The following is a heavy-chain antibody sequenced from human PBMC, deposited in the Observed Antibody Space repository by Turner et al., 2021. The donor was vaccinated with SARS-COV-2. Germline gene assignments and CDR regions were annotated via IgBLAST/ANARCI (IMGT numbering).Heavy chain of an antibody. D-gene: IGHD2-15*01. V-gene: IGHV4-59*01. CDR2: IYYSGST. CDR3: ARGRGGGGSSNNWFDP. Sequence: QVQLQESGPGLVKPSVTLSLTCTVSGGSISSYYWSWIRQPPGEGLEWIGYIYYSGSTNYNPSLKSRVSISVDTSKNQFSLKLTSVTAADTAVYYCARGRGGGGSSNNWFDPWGQGTLVIVSS. CDR1: GGSISSYY. J-gene: IGHJ5*02.